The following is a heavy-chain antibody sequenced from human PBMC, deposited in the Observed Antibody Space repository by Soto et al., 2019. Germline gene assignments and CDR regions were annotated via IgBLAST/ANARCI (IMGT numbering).Heavy chain of an antibody. D-gene: IGHD3-10*01. CDR2: IGTAGDT. CDR3: ARLDYGSGASFDY. CDR1: GFTFSSYD. J-gene: IGHJ4*02. Sequence: GGSLRLSCAASGFTFSSYDMHWVRQATGKGLEWVSAIGTAGDTYYPGSVKGRFTISRENAKNSLYLQMNSLGAEDTAVYYCARLDYGSGASFDYWGQGTLVTVSS. V-gene: IGHV3-13*01.